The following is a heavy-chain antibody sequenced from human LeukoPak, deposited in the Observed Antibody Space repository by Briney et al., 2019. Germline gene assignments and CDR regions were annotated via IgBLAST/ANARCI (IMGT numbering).Heavy chain of an antibody. CDR3: ARGKRYYDSSGYYYRLRPFDY. CDR1: GGSFSGYY. J-gene: IGHJ4*02. Sequence: SETLSLTCAVYGGSFSGYYWSWIRQPPGKGLEWIGKINHSGSTNYNPSLKSRVTISVDTSKNQFSLKLSSVTAADTAVYYRARGKRYYDSSGYYYRLRPFDYWGQGTLVTVSS. CDR2: INHSGST. D-gene: IGHD3-22*01. V-gene: IGHV4-34*01.